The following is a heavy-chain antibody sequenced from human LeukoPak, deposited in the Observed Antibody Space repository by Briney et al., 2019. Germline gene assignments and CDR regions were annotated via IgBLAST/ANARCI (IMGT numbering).Heavy chain of an antibody. CDR3: AKDDAWGRYKD. CDR1: GFSFSSSW. D-gene: IGHD3-16*01. V-gene: IGHV3-74*01. CDR2: INDDETST. Sequence: PGGSLRLSCAASGFSFSSSWMHWVRQVPGKGLEWVSRINDDETSTTYAESVKGRFTISRDNSKNTVSLQMNSLRGEDTAVYYCAKDDAWGRYKDWGQGTLVTVSS. J-gene: IGHJ1*01.